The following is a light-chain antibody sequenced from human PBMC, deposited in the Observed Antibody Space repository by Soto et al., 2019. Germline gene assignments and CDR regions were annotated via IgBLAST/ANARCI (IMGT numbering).Light chain of an antibody. Sequence: QSALTQPHSVSGSPGQSVTISCTGTSSDVGGYNYVSWYQQHPGKAPKFIIYDVNKRPSGVPDRFSGSKSGNTASLTISGLQAEDEADYYCCSYAGSYTYVFGSGTKLTVL. CDR3: CSYAGSYTYV. CDR1: SSDVGGYNY. V-gene: IGLV2-11*01. J-gene: IGLJ1*01. CDR2: DVN.